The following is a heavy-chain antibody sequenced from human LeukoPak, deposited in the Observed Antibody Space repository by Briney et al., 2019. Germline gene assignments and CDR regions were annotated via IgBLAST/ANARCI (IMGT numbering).Heavy chain of an antibody. D-gene: IGHD2-15*01. CDR1: GGSINNYY. CDR2: IYTRGST. V-gene: IGHV4-4*07. CDR3: ARGRYCSADICSGGDAFDI. Sequence: PSETLSLTCTVSGGSINNYYWSWIRQPAGKGLEWIGRIYTRGSTNYNPSLKSRVTMSVDTSKNQFTLKLSSVTAADTAVYYCARGRYCSADICSGGDAFDIWGQGTMVSVSS. J-gene: IGHJ3*02.